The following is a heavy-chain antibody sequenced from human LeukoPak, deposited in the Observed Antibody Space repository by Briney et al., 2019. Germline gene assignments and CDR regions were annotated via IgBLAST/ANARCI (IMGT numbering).Heavy chain of an antibody. J-gene: IGHJ4*01. V-gene: IGHV1-46*01. Sequence: GASVKVSCKASGYAFTRYYIYWVRQAPGQGLQWMGIINPTGGSTTYAQKFQDRVTMTRDMSTSTVYMELSSLTSQDTAVYFCARDLNPIVADIPYYFAYWGQGTLVTVSS. CDR3: ARDLNPIVADIPYYFAY. CDR1: GYAFTRYY. CDR2: INPTGGST. D-gene: IGHD3-9*01.